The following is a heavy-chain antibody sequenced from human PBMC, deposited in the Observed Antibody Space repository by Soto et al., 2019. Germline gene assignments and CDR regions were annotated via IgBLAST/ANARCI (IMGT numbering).Heavy chain of an antibody. J-gene: IGHJ4*02. V-gene: IGHV5-51*01. CDR2: IYPGDHET. CDR1: GYTFSNFW. CDR3: ARSPRRRPYFDF. Sequence: ESLKISCRCSGYTFSNFWIAWVRHLPGKGLEWMGIIYPGDHETRYSPSFHGKVTISADKSINTAYLQWSSLEASDSAFYYCARSPRRRPYFDFWGQGAPVTVSS.